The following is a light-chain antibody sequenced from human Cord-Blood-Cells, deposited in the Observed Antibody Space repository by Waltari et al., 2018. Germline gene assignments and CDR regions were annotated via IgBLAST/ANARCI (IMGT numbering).Light chain of an antibody. V-gene: IGKV1-39*01. Sequence: DIQMSQTPPSLSAPVGDRVTLTCRASQSISSYLNWYQQKPGKTPKLLIYAAASLQSGVPSMFSGSGSETEFTLTISSLQPEEFATYYCQQSYSTPLTFGPGTKGDIK. CDR1: QSISSY. CDR2: AAA. CDR3: QQSYSTPLT. J-gene: IGKJ3*01.